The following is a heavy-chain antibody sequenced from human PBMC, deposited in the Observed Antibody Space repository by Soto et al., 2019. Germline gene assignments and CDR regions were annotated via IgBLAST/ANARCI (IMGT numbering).Heavy chain of an antibody. D-gene: IGHD1-26*01. Sequence: HGESLKISCKASGYRFSTYWIGWVRQRPGKGPEWMAIIYPGDSDTRENPSFQGQVTISADKSSNTVHLQWRSLKASDTAIYYCARLGGIVDTGTWIQWGQGTPVTVPQ. CDR2: IYPGDSDT. J-gene: IGHJ4*02. CDR1: GYRFSTYW. CDR3: ARLGGIVDTGTWIQ. V-gene: IGHV5-51*01.